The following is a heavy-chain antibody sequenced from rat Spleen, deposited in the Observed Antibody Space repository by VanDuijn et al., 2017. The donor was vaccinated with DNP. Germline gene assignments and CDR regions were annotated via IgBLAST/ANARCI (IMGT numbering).Heavy chain of an antibody. J-gene: IGHJ4*01. Sequence: EVQLVESGGGLVQPGRSLKLSCAASGFSFSDYDLPWVRQAPTKGLEWVAIITTIEGDTYYRDSVKGRFTISRDNAKSTLYLQMNSLRSEDTATYYCTRKNAMDAWGQGTSVTVSS. CDR1: GFSFSDYD. CDR3: TRKNAMDA. CDR2: ITTIEGDT. V-gene: IGHV5-25*01.